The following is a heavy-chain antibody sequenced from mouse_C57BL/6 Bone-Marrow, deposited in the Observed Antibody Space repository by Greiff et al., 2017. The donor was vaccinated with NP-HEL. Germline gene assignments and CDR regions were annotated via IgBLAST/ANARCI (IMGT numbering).Heavy chain of an antibody. Sequence: VKLQQSGAELVRPGASVTLSCKASGYTFTDYEMHWVKQTPVHGLEWIGAIDPETGGTAYNQKFKGKAILTADKSSSTAYMELRSLTSEDSAVYYCTRSGTTHGSSVGYAMDYWGQGTSVTVSS. CDR2: IDPETGGT. J-gene: IGHJ4*01. V-gene: IGHV1-15*01. CDR1: GYTFTDYE. CDR3: TRSGTTHGSSVGYAMDY. D-gene: IGHD1-1*01.